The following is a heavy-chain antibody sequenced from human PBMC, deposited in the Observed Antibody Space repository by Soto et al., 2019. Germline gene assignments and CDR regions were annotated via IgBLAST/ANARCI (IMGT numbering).Heavy chain of an antibody. CDR3: AKEGYCRSTRCPPGWFDP. V-gene: IGHV3-30*18. CDR1: GFTFSSYV. Sequence: QVQLVESGGGVVQPGRSLRLSCAASGFTFSSYVMHWVRQAPGKGLEWVAVISYDGSNKYYADSVKGRFTISRDNSKNTLYLQMNRLRDEDTAVYYCAKEGYCRSTRCPPGWFDPWGQGTLVTVSS. D-gene: IGHD2-2*01. CDR2: ISYDGSNK. J-gene: IGHJ5*02.